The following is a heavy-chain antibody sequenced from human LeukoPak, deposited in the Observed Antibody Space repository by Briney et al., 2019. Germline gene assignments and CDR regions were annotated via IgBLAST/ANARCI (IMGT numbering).Heavy chain of an antibody. Sequence: PGGSLRLSCAASGFTFSSYAMSWVRQAPGKGLEWVSAISGSGGSTYYADSVKGRFTISRDNSKNTLYLQMNSLRAEDTAVYYCAKGSSRYYDSSGYHFDYWGQGTLVTVSS. CDR3: AKGSSRYYDSSGYHFDY. V-gene: IGHV3-23*01. CDR2: ISGSGGST. CDR1: GFTFSSYA. J-gene: IGHJ4*02. D-gene: IGHD3-22*01.